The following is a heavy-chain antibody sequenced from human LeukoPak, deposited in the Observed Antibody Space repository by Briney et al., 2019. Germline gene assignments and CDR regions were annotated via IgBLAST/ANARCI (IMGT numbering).Heavy chain of an antibody. D-gene: IGHD3-22*01. CDR1: GGSIINYY. V-gene: IGHV4-4*07. CDR3: ARLKYYDSTGYSPGYYMDV. J-gene: IGHJ6*03. Sequence: ASETLSLTCTVSGGSIINYYWSWIRQSAGTGLEWAGRIYITGSTNYNPSLQSRLSMSVDTSKNQFSLRLTSVSAADTAVYYCARLKYYDSTGYSPGYYMDVWGKGITVTVSS. CDR2: IYITGST.